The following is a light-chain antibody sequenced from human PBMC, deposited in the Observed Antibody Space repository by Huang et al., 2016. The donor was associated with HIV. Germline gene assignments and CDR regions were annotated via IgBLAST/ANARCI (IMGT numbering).Light chain of an antibody. CDR2: GAP. Sequence: EIVMTQSPATLSVSPGERATLTCRASQSVNSNLAWYQQKPGQAPRLFIYGAPTRATGNPARFSGSGSGTEFTLTISSLQSEDCAVYYCQHYNDWPPWTFGQGTKVEIK. J-gene: IGKJ1*01. CDR1: QSVNSN. V-gene: IGKV3-15*01. CDR3: QHYNDWPPWT.